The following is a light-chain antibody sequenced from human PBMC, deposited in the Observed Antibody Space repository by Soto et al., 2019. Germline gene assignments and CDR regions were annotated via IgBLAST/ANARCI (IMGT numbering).Light chain of an antibody. Sequence: AIRITQSPSSFSASTGDRVTITCRASQGISSYLAWYQQTPGKAPKLLIYAASTLQSGVPSRFSGSGSGTDFTLTISCLQSEDFATYYCQQYYSYPITFGGGTKVEIK. J-gene: IGKJ4*01. CDR3: QQYYSYPIT. CDR1: QGISSY. V-gene: IGKV1-8*01. CDR2: AAS.